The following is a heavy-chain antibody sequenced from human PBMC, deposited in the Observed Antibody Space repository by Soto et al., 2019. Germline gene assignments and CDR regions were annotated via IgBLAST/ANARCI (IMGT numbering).Heavy chain of an antibody. J-gene: IGHJ6*02. Sequence: GAAVKVSCKASVYTFTSSGISWVRQAPGQGLEWMGWISAYNGNTNYAQKLQGRVTMTTDTSTSTAYMELRSLRSDDTAVYYCAMVDNYVTPTSQDVCGQGTTVTVS. CDR1: VYTFTSSG. CDR3: AMVDNYVTPTSQDV. CDR2: ISAYNGNT. V-gene: IGHV1-18*01. D-gene: IGHD3-16*01.